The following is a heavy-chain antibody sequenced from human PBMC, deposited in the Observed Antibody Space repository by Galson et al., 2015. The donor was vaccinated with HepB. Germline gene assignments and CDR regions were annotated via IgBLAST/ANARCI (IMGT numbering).Heavy chain of an antibody. Sequence: QSGAEVKKPGESLKISCKGSGYSFTSYWIGWVRQMPGKGLEWMGIIYPGDSDTRYSPSFQGQVTISADKSISTAYLQWSSLKASDTAMYYCARRRLGYGSGSYTHDWFDPWGQGTLVTVSS. CDR3: ARRRLGYGSGSYTHDWFDP. J-gene: IGHJ5*02. CDR1: GYSFTSYW. CDR2: IYPGDSDT. D-gene: IGHD3-10*01. V-gene: IGHV5-51*03.